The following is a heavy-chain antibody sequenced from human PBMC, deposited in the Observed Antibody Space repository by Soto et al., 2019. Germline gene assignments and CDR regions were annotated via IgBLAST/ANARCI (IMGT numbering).Heavy chain of an antibody. Sequence: PGGSLRLSCVASGFSFSSYAMHWVRQAPGKGLEYVSAITSNGGNTDYASSVKGRFTISRDNSKNTLYLQMGSLRAEDMAVYYCARRIPFGYGMDVWGQGTTVTVSS. D-gene: IGHD2-21*01. CDR1: GFSFSSYA. CDR3: ARRIPFGYGMDV. J-gene: IGHJ6*02. CDR2: ITSNGGNT. V-gene: IGHV3-64*01.